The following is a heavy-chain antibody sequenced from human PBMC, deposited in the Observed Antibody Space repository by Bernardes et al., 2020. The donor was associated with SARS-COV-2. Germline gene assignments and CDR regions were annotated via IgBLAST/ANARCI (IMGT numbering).Heavy chain of an antibody. CDR3: AKSLPGEQLVPGAFDI. CDR2: ISGSGGST. D-gene: IGHD6-6*01. Sequence: GGSLRLSCAASGFTFSSYAMSWVRQAPGKGLEWVSAISGSGGSTYYADSVKGRFTISRDNSKNTLYLQMNSLRAEDTAVYYCAKSLPGEQLVPGAFDIWGQGTMVTVSS. CDR1: GFTFSSYA. J-gene: IGHJ3*02. V-gene: IGHV3-23*01.